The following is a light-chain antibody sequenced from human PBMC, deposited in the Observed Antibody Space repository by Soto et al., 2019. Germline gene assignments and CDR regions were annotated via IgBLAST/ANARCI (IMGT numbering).Light chain of an antibody. CDR2: QAS. CDR3: QQYNSYS. CDR1: RSLQTW. V-gene: IGKV1-5*03. Sequence: IQMTQSPSTLSASVGDRVTITCRASRSLQTWLAWYQQKPGKVPKLLIYQASSLQNGVPARFIGSGSGTEFTLTISSLQPDDVATYYCQQYNSYSFGQGTKVDIK. J-gene: IGKJ1*01.